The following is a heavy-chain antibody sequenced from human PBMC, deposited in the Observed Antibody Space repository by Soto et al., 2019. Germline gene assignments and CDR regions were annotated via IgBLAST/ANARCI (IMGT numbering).Heavy chain of an antibody. V-gene: IGHV1-18*01. J-gene: IGHJ3*02. Sequence: ASVKVSCKASGYTFTSYGISWVRQAPGQGLEWMGWISAYNGNTNDAQKLQGIVTMTTDTSTSTASMERRSLRSDDTAGYYCARDTKPTCYNWTDDAFDIWGQGTMVTVSS. CDR3: ARDTKPTCYNWTDDAFDI. CDR1: GYTFTSYG. CDR2: ISAYNGNT. D-gene: IGHD1-1*01.